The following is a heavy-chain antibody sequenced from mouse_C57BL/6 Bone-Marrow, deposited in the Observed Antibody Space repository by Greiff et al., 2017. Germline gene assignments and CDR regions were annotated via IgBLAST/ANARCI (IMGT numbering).Heavy chain of an antibody. D-gene: IGHD2-3*01. V-gene: IGHV14-4*01. CDR1: GFNIKDDY. CDR3: SSFDGNYFDF. CDR2: IDPEIGDT. J-gene: IGHJ2*01. Sequence: EVQVVESGAELVRPGASVKLSCTASGFNIKDDYIHWVKQRPEQGLEWIGWIDPEIGDTEYASKFQGKATITSDTSSNTAYLQLRILTSEATAVYYCSSFDGNYFDFWGQGTPLTVAS.